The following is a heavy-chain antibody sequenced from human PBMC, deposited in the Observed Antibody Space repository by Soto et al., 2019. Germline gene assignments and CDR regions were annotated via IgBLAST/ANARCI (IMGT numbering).Heavy chain of an antibody. Sequence: EVQLLESGGGLVQPGGSLRLSCAASGFTFSSYAMSWVRQAPGKGLEWVSAISGSGGSTYYADSVKGRFTISRDNSKNTLYLQMNSLRPQDTAVYYCAKEQTDSSTWPELNYWGQGTLVTFSS. J-gene: IGHJ4*02. CDR3: AKEQTDSSTWPELNY. CDR1: GFTFSSYA. D-gene: IGHD6-13*01. CDR2: ISGSGGST. V-gene: IGHV3-23*01.